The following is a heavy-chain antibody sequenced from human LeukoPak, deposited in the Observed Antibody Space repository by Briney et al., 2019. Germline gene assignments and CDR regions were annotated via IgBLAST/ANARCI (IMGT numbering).Heavy chain of an antibody. Sequence: ASVKVSCKASGYTFTNYYLHWVRQAPGHGLEWMAIINPSDGGTYYEQKLQGRVTVTRDTSTSTVYMELSSLRSEDTTVYYCARDTRTMTAVTRGQHYYYGLDVWGQGTTVTVSS. J-gene: IGHJ6*02. CDR3: ARDTRTMTAVTRGQHYYYGLDV. V-gene: IGHV1-46*01. D-gene: IGHD4-17*01. CDR1: GYTFTNYY. CDR2: INPSDGGT.